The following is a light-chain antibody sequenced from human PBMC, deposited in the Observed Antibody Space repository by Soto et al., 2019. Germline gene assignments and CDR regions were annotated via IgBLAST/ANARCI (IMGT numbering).Light chain of an antibody. J-gene: IGKJ4*01. V-gene: IGKV3-11*01. CDR3: QQLSNCPST. Sequence: DIVLTQSPATMSLSPGDRATLSCRASQSVSSYLAWYQQKPGQAPRLLIYDASNRATGIPARFSGSGSGTDFTLTITLRGPEYVAVYYCQQLSNCPSTFGGGTTVEIK. CDR1: QSVSSY. CDR2: DAS.